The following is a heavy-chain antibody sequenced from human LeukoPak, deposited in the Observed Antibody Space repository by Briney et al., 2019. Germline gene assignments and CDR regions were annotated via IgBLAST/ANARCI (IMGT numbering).Heavy chain of an antibody. D-gene: IGHD3-10*01. J-gene: IGHJ4*02. Sequence: SVKVSCKASGYTFTSYGISWVRQAPGQGLEWMGGIIPVFGTANYTQKFQGRVTITADESTSTAYMELSSLRSEDTAVYYCASGSSQIEIVGVLDYWGQGTLVTVSS. CDR3: ASGSSQIEIVGVLDY. V-gene: IGHV1-69*13. CDR2: IIPVFGTA. CDR1: GYTFTSYG.